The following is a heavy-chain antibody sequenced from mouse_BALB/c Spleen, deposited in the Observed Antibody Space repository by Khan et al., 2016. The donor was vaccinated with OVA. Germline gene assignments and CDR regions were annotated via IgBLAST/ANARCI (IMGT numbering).Heavy chain of an antibody. J-gene: IGHJ3*01. CDR1: GYIFTSYL. CDR3: TRGGYSSFAY. CDR2: IYPGNNDT. Sequence: VQLQQSGTVLARPGASVKMSCKASGYIFTSYLIHWVKQRPGQGLEWIGDIYPGNNDTTYNQKFKDKAKLTATTSASTAYMEHSSLTNEDSAVYYCTRGGYSSFAYWGQGTLVTVSA. D-gene: IGHD2-12*01. V-gene: IGHV1-5*01.